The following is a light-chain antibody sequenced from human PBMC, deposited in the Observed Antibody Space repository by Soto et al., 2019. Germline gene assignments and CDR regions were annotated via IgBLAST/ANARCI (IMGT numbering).Light chain of an antibody. V-gene: IGKV3-15*01. CDR1: QRISSN. J-gene: IGKJ4*01. CDR2: GAS. Sequence: EIVMTQSPATLSVSPGERATLSCRARQRISSNLAWYQQKPGQAPRLLIHGASTRATGIPARFSGSGSGTEFTLTISSLQSEDFAVYYCQQYGSSLGVTFGGGTKVDIK. CDR3: QQYGSSLGVT.